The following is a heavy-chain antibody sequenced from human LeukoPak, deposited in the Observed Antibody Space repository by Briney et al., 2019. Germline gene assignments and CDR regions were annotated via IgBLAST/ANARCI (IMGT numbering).Heavy chain of an antibody. CDR2: IYSDGST. D-gene: IGHD6-6*01. V-gene: IGHV3-53*01. CDR1: GFIVSTNS. J-gene: IGHJ4*02. CDR3: AKVSGAARTFDY. Sequence: PGGSLRLSCAASGFIVSTNSINWIRQAPGKGLEWVSVIYSDGSTHYADSVKGRFTISRDNSKNTLYLQMNSLRAEDTAVYYCAKVSGAARTFDYWGQGILVTVSS.